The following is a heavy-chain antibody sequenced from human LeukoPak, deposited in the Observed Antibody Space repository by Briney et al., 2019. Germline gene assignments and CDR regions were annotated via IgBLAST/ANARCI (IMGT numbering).Heavy chain of an antibody. CDR2: IYWDDDK. D-gene: IGHD1-7*01. CDR3: AHRGVGGTSFDY. CDR1: GFSLSTSGVG. J-gene: IGHJ4*02. V-gene: IGHV2-5*02. Sequence: SGPTLVKPAQTLTLTCTFSGFSLSTSGVGVGWIRQPPGEALEWLALIYWDDDKRYSPYLKSRLSITKDTSNNQVVLTMTTMDPVDTATYYCAHRGVGGTSFDYWGQGTLVTVSS.